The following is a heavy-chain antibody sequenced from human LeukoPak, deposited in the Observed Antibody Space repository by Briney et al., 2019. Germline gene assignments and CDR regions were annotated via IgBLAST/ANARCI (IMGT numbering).Heavy chain of an antibody. Sequence: SEKVSRKASGCTFSIFSYIWPQHFPGHLLERMANTDTHYGTPTYPQKFQGRVTIMTDASTSTAYMGMINLRSDDTAVYYCAEQREYYDSAGNLGWFDPWGQGTLVIVSS. V-gene: IGHV1-69*05. CDR2: TDTHYGTP. D-gene: IGHD2/OR15-2a*01. J-gene: IGHJ5*02. CDR1: GCTFSIFS. CDR3: AEQREYYDSAGNLGWFDP.